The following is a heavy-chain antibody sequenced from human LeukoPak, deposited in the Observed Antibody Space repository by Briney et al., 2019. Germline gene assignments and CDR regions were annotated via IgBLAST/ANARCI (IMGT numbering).Heavy chain of an antibody. J-gene: IGHJ4*02. CDR3: AKDPWSYGSLSGVDY. Sequence: GGSLRLSCAASGFTFSSYAMSWVRQAPGKGLEWVSAISGSGGSTYYADSVKGRLTISRDNSKNTLYLQMNSLRAEDTAVYYCAKDPWSYGSLSGVDYWGQGTLVTVSS. D-gene: IGHD3-10*01. CDR1: GFTFSSYA. CDR2: ISGSGGST. V-gene: IGHV3-23*01.